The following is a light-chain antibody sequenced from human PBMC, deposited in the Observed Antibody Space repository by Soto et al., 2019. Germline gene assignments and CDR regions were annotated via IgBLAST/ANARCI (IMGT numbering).Light chain of an antibody. V-gene: IGKV4-1*01. CDR3: QQYYSPPLT. J-gene: IGKJ4*01. CDR2: WAS. CDR1: QTILHNSNKKNY. Sequence: DIVMTQSPDSLAVSLGERATFNCNSSQTILHNSNKKNYLAWYQQKPGQSPKLLLYWASTRESGVPDRFSGSGSGTVFPLTISSLQAEDVAVYYFQQYYSPPLTFGGGTKVEIK.